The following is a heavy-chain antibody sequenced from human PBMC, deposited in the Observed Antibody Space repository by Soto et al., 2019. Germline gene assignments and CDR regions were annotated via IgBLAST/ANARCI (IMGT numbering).Heavy chain of an antibody. CDR3: ARGIMAWYPHNPMHD. Sequence: QVQLVQSGAEVKKPGASVKVSCKPSGYNFVKHGITWVRQTPGQGLEWLGWISPYNGNTKYAQKIQGRVIMTTDTSTTTAYVELLSLTSADAAVYYCARGIMAWYPHNPMHDLGEGTPVTVSS. V-gene: IGHV1-18*01. D-gene: IGHD3-3*01. CDR2: ISPYNGNT. CDR1: GYNFVKHG. J-gene: IGHJ6*04.